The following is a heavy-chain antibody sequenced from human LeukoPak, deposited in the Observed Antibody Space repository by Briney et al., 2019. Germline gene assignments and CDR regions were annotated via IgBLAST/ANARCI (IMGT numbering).Heavy chain of an antibody. CDR3: ARDVERVSPFSYYYYMDV. V-gene: IGHV1-69*13. Sequence: GASVKVSCKASGGTFSSYAISWVRQAPGQGLEWMGGIIPIFGTANYAQKFQGRVTITADESTSTAYMELSSLRSEDTAVYYCARDVERVSPFSYYYYMDVWGKGTTVTISS. CDR1: GGTFSSYA. D-gene: IGHD6-13*01. J-gene: IGHJ6*03. CDR2: IIPIFGTA.